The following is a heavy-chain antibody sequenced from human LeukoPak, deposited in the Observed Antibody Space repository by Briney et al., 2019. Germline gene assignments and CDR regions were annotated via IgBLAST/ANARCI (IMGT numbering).Heavy chain of an antibody. CDR3: SRDRSSGWPTTVDY. Sequence: GASVKVSCKASGFIFTGYFMHWVRQAPGQGLEYMGWINLNSGGTKLAQGFQGRVSMTSDTSIGVVYMELSSLRSDDTAVYYCSRDRSSGWPTTVDYWGQGTLVTVSS. D-gene: IGHD6-19*01. V-gene: IGHV1-2*02. CDR2: INLNSGGT. J-gene: IGHJ4*02. CDR1: GFIFTGYF.